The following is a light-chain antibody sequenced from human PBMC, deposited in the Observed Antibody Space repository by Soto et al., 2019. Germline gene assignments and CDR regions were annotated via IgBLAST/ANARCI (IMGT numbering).Light chain of an antibody. CDR2: EGN. J-gene: IGLJ1*01. Sequence: QSVLTQPASVSGSPGQSITISCTGSVSDVGSFGPVSWYQQHPGQVPKLIIYEGNRRPSGVSSRFSGSKSGNTASLTISGLQAEDEADYYCRSYTTSGSSVFGTGTKVTAL. CDR3: RSYTTSGSSV. V-gene: IGLV2-14*02. CDR1: VSDVGSFGP.